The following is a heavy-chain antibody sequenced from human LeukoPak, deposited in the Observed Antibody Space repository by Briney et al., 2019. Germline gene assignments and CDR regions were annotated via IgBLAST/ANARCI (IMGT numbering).Heavy chain of an antibody. CDR1: GFTFSSYG. V-gene: IGHV3-33*06. J-gene: IGHJ4*02. D-gene: IGHD2-2*01. CDR2: IWYDGSNK. Sequence: GRPLRLSCAASGFTFSSYGMHWVRQAPGKGLEWVAVIWYDGSNKYYADSVKGRFTISRDNSKNTLYLQMNSLRAEDTAVYHCAKAPSPGYCSSTSCYYDYWGQGTLVTVSS. CDR3: AKAPSPGYCSSTSCYYDY.